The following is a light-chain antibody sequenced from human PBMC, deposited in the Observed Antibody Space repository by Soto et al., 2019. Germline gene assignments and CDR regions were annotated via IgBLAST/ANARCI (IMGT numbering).Light chain of an antibody. CDR1: QSLRSS. CDR3: QQYNTYWT. CDR2: DAS. Sequence: ETMMTQSPDTLSVSLGERATLSCRASQSLRSSLAWYQQKPGQAPRLLIYDASTRATGIPARFSGSGSGTDFTLTISSLQPDDFATYHCQQYNTYWTFGQGTKVDIK. V-gene: IGKV3-15*01. J-gene: IGKJ1*01.